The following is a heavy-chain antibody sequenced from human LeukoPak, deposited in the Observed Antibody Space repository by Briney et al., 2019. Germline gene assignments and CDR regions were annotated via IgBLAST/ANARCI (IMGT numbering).Heavy chain of an antibody. J-gene: IGHJ4*02. D-gene: IGHD3-9*01. Sequence: SETLSLTCTVSGGSISSYYWSWIRQPPGKGLEWIGYIYYSGSTNYNPSLKSRVTISVDTSKNQFSLKLSSVTAADTAVYYCARGDPLRYFDWQLDYWGQGTLGTVSS. CDR3: ARGDPLRYFDWQLDY. V-gene: IGHV4-59*01. CDR2: IYYSGST. CDR1: GGSISSYY.